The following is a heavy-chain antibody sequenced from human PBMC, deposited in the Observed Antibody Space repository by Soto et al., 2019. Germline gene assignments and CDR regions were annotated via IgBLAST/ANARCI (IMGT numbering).Heavy chain of an antibody. J-gene: IGHJ4*02. CDR1: GFTFSNYA. D-gene: IGHD3-10*01. CDR3: ARGSGSGSFLIDY. Sequence: QVHLVESGGGVVQPGRSLRLSCAASGFTFSNYAMHWVRQAPGKGLEWMAITSDDESRRYYADSVRGRFTISRDNSKNTLYLEMNRLRDEDTALFYCARGSGSGSFLIDYWGQGILVTVSS. V-gene: IGHV3-30*04. CDR2: TSDDESRR.